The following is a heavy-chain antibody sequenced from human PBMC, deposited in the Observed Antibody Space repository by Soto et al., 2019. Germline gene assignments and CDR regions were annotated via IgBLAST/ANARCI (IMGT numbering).Heavy chain of an antibody. CDR3: ARDNSVITGTTLGLGSYYYYGMDV. V-gene: IGHV3-21*01. J-gene: IGHJ6*02. CDR2: ISSSSSYI. D-gene: IGHD1-7*01. Sequence: GGSLRLSCAASGFTFSSYSMNWVRQAPGKGLEWVSSISSSSSYIYYADSVKGRFTISRDNAKNSLYLQMNSLRAEDTAVYYCARDNSVITGTTLGLGSYYYYGMDVWGQGTTVTVSS. CDR1: GFTFSSYS.